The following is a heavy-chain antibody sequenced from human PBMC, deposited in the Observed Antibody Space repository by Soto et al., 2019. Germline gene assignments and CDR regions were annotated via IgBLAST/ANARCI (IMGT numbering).Heavy chain of an antibody. J-gene: IGHJ5*02. CDR3: TTEDLYNRNYEGWFDP. CDR2: IKSKTDGGTT. V-gene: IGHV3-15*01. D-gene: IGHD1-7*01. Sequence: GGSLRLSCAASGFTFSNAWMSWVRQAPGKGVEWVGRIKSKTDGGTTDYAAPVKGRFTISRDDSKNTLYLQMNSLKTEDTAVYYCTTEDLYNRNYEGWFDPWGQGTLVTVS. CDR1: GFTFSNAW.